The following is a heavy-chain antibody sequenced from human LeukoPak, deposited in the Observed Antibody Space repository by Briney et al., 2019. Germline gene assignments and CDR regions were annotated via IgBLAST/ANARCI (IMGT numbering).Heavy chain of an antibody. CDR3: AKALNYDFWSGYPNTEYYFDY. CDR2: ISGSGGST. J-gene: IGHJ4*02. V-gene: IGHV3-23*01. CDR1: GFTFSSYA. D-gene: IGHD3-3*01. Sequence: GGSLRLPCAASGFTFSSYAMSWVRQAPGKGLEWVSAISGSGGSTYYADSVKGRFTISRDNSKNTLYLQMNSLRAEDTAVYYCAKALNYDFWSGYPNTEYYFDYWGQGTLVTVSS.